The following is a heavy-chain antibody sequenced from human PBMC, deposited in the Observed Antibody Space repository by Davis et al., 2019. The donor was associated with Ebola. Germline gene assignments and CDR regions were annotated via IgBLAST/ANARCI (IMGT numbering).Heavy chain of an antibody. CDR2: THESGST. V-gene: IGHV4-59*11. CDR3: ARDRRGDGYAGFDY. J-gene: IGHJ4*02. Sequence: PSETLSLTCNVSNGSISSHYWSWIRQPPGKGLEYIAYTHESGSTKCNPSLKSRVTMSVDTSKNQFSLKLTSVTAADTAVYYCARDRRGDGYAGFDYWGQGTLVTVSS. D-gene: IGHD5-24*01. CDR1: NGSISSHY.